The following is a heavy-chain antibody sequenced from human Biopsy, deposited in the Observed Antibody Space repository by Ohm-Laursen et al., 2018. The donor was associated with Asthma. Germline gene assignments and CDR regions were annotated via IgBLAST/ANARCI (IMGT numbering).Heavy chain of an antibody. V-gene: IGHV3-30*19. CDR2: ISYDGSSI. CDR3: ARGFTIFGAATTAFDY. J-gene: IGHJ4*02. Sequence: SLRLSCTASRFTYEMHWVRQAPGKGLEWVAVISYDGSSIYYADSVKGRFTISRDNSKNTLSLQMNSLTAEDTAVYYCARGFTIFGAATTAFDYWGQGALVTVSS. CDR1: RFTYE. D-gene: IGHD3-3*01.